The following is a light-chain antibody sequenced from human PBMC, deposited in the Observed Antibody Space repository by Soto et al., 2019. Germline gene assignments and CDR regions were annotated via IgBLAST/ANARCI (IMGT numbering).Light chain of an antibody. J-gene: IGKJ5*01. CDR3: QQRSSWPIT. CDR1: QSVSSSY. CDR2: GAS. Sequence: EIVLTQSPGTLSLSPGERATLSCRASQSVSSSYLAWYQQKPGQAPRLLIYGASNRATGIPARFSGSGSGTDLTLTISSLEPEDFAVYYCQQRSSWPITFGQGTRLEI. V-gene: IGKV3D-20*02.